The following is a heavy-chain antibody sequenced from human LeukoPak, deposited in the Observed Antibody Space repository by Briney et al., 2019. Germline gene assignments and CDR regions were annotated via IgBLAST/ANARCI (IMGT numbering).Heavy chain of an antibody. CDR3: ARKASNFDY. CDR2: ILSSGGST. J-gene: IGHJ4*02. Sequence: GGSLRLSCAASGFTFSSYAMSWVRQAPGKGLEWVSGILSSGGSTYCADSVKGRFTISRDNAKNTLYLQMSSLRAEDTAVYYCARKASNFDYWGQGTLVTVSS. CDR1: GFTFSSYA. V-gene: IGHV3-23*01.